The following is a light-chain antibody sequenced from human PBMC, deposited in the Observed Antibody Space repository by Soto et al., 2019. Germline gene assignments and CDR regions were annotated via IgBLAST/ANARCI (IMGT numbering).Light chain of an antibody. V-gene: IGKV3-15*01. CDR2: GAS. J-gene: IGKJ1*01. CDR3: QQYDNWFRT. Sequence: EIVMTQSPAPLSVSPGERATLSCRASQSVTTNLAWYQQKPGQAPRLLIHGASNRVTGIPARFSGSGSGTEFTLTISSLQSEDSAVYSCQQYDNWFRTFGQGTKIEIK. CDR1: QSVTTN.